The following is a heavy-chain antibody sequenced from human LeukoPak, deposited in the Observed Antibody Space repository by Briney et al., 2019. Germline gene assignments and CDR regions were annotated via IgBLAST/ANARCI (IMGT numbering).Heavy chain of an antibody. D-gene: IGHD5-12*01. J-gene: IGHJ4*02. V-gene: IGHV1-69*13. Sequence: SVKVSCKASGGTFSTYAITWVRQAPGQGLEWMGGIIPIFGTANYAQKFQGRVTITADESTSTAYMELSSLRSEDTAVYYCARNTAIGYSGFDYWGQGTLVTVSS. CDR1: GGTFSTYA. CDR3: ARNTAIGYSGFDY. CDR2: IIPIFGTA.